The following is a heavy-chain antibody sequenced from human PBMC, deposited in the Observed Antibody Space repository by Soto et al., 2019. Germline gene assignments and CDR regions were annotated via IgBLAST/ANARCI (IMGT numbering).Heavy chain of an antibody. CDR1: GGTFSSYA. Sequence: ASVKVSCKASGGTFSSYAISWVRQAHGQGLEWMGGIIPIFGTANYAQKFQGRVTITADKSTSTAYMELSSLRSEDTAVYYCARANYYDYVWGSYRPMDVWGQGTTVTVSS. V-gene: IGHV1-69*06. D-gene: IGHD3-16*02. CDR3: ARANYYDYVWGSYRPMDV. CDR2: IIPIFGTA. J-gene: IGHJ6*02.